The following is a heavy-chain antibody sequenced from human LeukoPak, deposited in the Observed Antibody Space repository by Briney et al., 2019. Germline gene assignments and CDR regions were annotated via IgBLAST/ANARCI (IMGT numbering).Heavy chain of an antibody. D-gene: IGHD1-26*01. CDR2: IYYSGST. CDR1: GGSISSSSYY. J-gene: IGHJ4*02. Sequence: TSETLSLTCTVSGGSISSSSYYWGWICQPPGKGLEWIGSIYYSGSTYYNPSLKSRVTISVDTSKNQFSLKLSSVTAADTAVYYCARGTPSVVGATYFDYWGQGTLVTVSS. V-gene: IGHV4-39*07. CDR3: ARGTPSVVGATYFDY.